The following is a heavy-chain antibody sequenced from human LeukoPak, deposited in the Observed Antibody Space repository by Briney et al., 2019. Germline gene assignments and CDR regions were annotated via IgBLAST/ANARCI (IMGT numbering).Heavy chain of an antibody. V-gene: IGHV1-2*02. D-gene: IGHD1-26*01. CDR2: INPNSGGT. CDR1: GYTFTGYY. Sequence: ASVKVSCKASGYTFTGYYMHWVRQAPGQGLEWMGWINPNSGGTNYAQKFQGRVTMTRDTSISTAYMELSRLRSDDTAVYYCARAEYSGSYYDSWGQGTLVTVSS. J-gene: IGHJ4*03. CDR3: ARAEYSGSYYDS.